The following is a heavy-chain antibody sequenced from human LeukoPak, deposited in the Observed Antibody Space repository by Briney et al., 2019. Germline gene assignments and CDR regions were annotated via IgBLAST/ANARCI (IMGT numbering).Heavy chain of an antibody. Sequence: SGGTLRLSCAASGFTFSSYSMNWVRQAPGKGLEWVSSISSRSSYIYYADSVKGRFTISRDNAKNSLYLQMNSLRAEDTAVYYCARLDIVVVVAALDYWGQGTLVTVFS. CDR3: ARLDIVVVVAALDY. D-gene: IGHD2-15*01. V-gene: IGHV3-21*01. CDR2: ISSRSSYI. J-gene: IGHJ4*02. CDR1: GFTFSSYS.